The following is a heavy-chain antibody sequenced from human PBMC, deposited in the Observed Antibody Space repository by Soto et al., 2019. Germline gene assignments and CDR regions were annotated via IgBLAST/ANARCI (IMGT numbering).Heavy chain of an antibody. Sequence: QVQLVESGGGVVQPGRSLRLSCAASGFTFSSYGMHWVRQAPGKGLEWVAVISYDGSNKYYADSVKGRFTISRDNSKNPRYLQVTSLGAEDSPVYSCAKDGYGGDEDPDYWGQGSLLTVSS. CDR1: GFTFSSYG. CDR3: AKDGYGGDEDPDY. J-gene: IGHJ4*02. V-gene: IGHV3-30*18. D-gene: IGHD5-12*01. CDR2: ISYDGSNK.